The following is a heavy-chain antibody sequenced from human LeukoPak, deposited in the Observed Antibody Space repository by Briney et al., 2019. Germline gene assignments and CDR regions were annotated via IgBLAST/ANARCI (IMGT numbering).Heavy chain of an antibody. V-gene: IGHV1-2*02. CDR1: GYTFTGYY. CDR2: INPNSGGT. J-gene: IGHJ4*02. CDR3: ARGPTLRFLEWLSIDY. Sequence: ASAKVSCKASGYTFTGYYMHWVRQAPGQGLEWMGWINPNSGGTNYAQKFQGRVTMTRDTSISTAYMELSRLRSDDTAVYYCARGPTLRFLEWLSIDYWGQGTLVTVSS. D-gene: IGHD3-3*01.